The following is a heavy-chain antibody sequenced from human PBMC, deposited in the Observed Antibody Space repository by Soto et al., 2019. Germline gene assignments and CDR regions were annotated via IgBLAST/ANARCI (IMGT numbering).Heavy chain of an antibody. J-gene: IGHJ4*02. CDR3: ARFLYDYVWGSYRKIFDY. Sequence: GASVKVSCKASGYTYTSYVISWVRQAPGQGLEWMGWISAYNGNTNYAQKLQGRVTMTTDTSTSTAYMELRSLRSDDTAVYYCARFLYDYVWGSYRKIFDYWGQGTLVTVSS. V-gene: IGHV1-18*01. CDR2: ISAYNGNT. D-gene: IGHD3-16*02. CDR1: GYTYTSYV.